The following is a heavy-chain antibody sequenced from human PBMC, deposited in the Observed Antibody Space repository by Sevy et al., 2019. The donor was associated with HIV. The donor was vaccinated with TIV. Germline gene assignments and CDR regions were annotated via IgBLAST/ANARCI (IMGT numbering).Heavy chain of an antibody. CDR3: ARGYRYYDILTGYFAFDI. CDR1: GGSISSYY. Sequence: SETLPLTCTVSGGSISSYYWSWIRQPPGKGLEWIGYIYYSGSTNYNPSLKSRVTISVDTSKNQFSLKLSSVTAADTAVYYCARGYRYYDILTGYFAFDIWGQGTMVTVSS. CDR2: IYYSGST. J-gene: IGHJ3*02. D-gene: IGHD3-9*01. V-gene: IGHV4-59*01.